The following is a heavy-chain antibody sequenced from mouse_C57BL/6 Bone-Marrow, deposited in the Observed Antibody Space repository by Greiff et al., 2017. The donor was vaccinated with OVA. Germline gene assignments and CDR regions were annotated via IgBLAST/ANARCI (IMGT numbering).Heavy chain of an antibody. V-gene: IGHV1-72*01. D-gene: IGHD2-2*01. CDR3: ARGGLWLRRGYWYFDV. CDR2: IDPTSGGT. Sequence: VQLQQPGAELVKPGASVKLSCKASGYTFTSYWMHWVKQRPGRGLEWIGRIDPTSGGTKYNEKFKSKATLTVDKPSSTAYMQLSSLTSEDSAVYYCARGGLWLRRGYWYFDVWGTGTTVTVSS. J-gene: IGHJ1*03. CDR1: GYTFTSYW.